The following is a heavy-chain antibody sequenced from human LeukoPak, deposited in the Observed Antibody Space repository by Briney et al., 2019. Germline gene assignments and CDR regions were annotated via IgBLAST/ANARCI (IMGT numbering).Heavy chain of an antibody. CDR3: ARGAWQQLVRYYYYGMDV. CDR1: GYTFTNYG. Sequence: ASVKVSCKASGYTFTNYGISWVRQAPGQGLEWMGWISAYNGNTNYAQKLQGRVTMTTDTSTSTAYMELRSLRSDDTAVYYCARGAWQQLVRYYYYGMDVWGQGTTVTVSS. J-gene: IGHJ6*02. V-gene: IGHV1-18*01. CDR2: ISAYNGNT. D-gene: IGHD6-13*01.